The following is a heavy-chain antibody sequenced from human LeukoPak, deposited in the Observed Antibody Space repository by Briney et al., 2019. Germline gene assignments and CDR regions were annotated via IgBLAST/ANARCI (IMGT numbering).Heavy chain of an antibody. Sequence: GRSLRLSCTASGFTFSSYGMHWVRQAPGKGLEWVTFIYNDGSQEYYADSVKGRFSISRDNSKNTLYLQMNSLRDEDTAVYYCARDRSWLRDFDYWGQGTPVTVSS. CDR3: ARDRSWLRDFDY. CDR2: IYNDGSQE. D-gene: IGHD5-24*01. CDR1: GFTFSSYG. J-gene: IGHJ4*02. V-gene: IGHV3-33*01.